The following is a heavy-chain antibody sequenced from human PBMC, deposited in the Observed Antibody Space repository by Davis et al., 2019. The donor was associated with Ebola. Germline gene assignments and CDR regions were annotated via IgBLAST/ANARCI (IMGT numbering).Heavy chain of an antibody. V-gene: IGHV3-23*01. Sequence: GGSLRLSFAASGFVFSTYVMSWVRQAPGKGLEWVSAISGSGGSTYYADSLKGRVTISRDNSENTLYLQMSSLRAEDTAIYYCLKVRYYSTWRGGFDSWGQGALVTVSS. CDR1: GFVFSTYV. J-gene: IGHJ4*02. CDR2: ISGSGGST. D-gene: IGHD3-10*01. CDR3: LKVRYYSTWRGGFDS.